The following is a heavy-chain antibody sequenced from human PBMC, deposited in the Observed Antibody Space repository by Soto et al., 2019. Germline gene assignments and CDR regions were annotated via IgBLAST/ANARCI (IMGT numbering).Heavy chain of an antibody. J-gene: IGHJ4*02. D-gene: IGHD4-17*01. V-gene: IGHV3-7*01. CDR3: AREASGDYSDY. CDR2: INQDGSEK. Sequence: PGGSLRLSCAASGFTFAHYAMHWVRHAPGKGLEWVANINQDGSEKYYVDSVKGRFTISRDNAKNSLYLQMNSLRAEDTAVYYCAREASGDYSDYWGQGTLVTVSS. CDR1: GFTFAHYA.